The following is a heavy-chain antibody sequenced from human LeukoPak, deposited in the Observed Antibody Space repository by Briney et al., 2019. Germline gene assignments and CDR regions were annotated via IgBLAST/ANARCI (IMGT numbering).Heavy chain of an antibody. V-gene: IGHV3-23*01. CDR2: VSGGGGST. CDR3: ATYVRGDFDY. Sequence: GGSLRLSCATSGFTFISYAMHWVGQAPGRGLEWVSTVSGGGGSTWYADSVKGRFTISRVNSKNTLYLQMNSLRAEDTAVYYCATYVRGDFDYWGQGTLVTVSS. D-gene: IGHD3-10*02. CDR1: GFTFISYA. J-gene: IGHJ4*02.